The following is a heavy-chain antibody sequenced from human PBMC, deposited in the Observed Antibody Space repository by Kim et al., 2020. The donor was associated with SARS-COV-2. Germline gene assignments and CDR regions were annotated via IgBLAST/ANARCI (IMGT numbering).Heavy chain of an antibody. V-gene: IGHV3-23*01. J-gene: IGHJ4*02. CDR3: AKIPQWLVPKYFDY. Sequence: ADSVKGRFTISRDNSKNTLYLQMNSLRAEDTAVYYCAKIPQWLVPKYFDYWGQGTLVTVSS. D-gene: IGHD6-19*01.